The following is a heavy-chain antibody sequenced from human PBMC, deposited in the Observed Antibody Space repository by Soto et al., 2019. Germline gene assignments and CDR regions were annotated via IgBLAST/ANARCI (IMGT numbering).Heavy chain of an antibody. CDR1: GYTFTGYY. J-gene: IGHJ6*02. D-gene: IGHD2-2*01. V-gene: IGHV1-2*04. CDR2: INPNSGGT. CDR3: ATVSSTGYYYYGMDV. Sequence: ASVKVSCKASGYTFTGYYMHWVRQAPAQGLEWMGCINPNSGGTDYAQKFQGWVTMTRDTSISTDYMELSRMGSDDTAVYYCATVSSTGYYYYGMDVWGQGTTVTVSS.